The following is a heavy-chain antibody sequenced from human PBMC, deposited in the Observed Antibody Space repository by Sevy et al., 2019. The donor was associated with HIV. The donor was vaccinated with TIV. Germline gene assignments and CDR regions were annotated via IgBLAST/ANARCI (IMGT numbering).Heavy chain of an antibody. D-gene: IGHD2-15*01. CDR1: GFIFSTYT. CDR2: ISGSGGST. V-gene: IGHV3-23*01. CDR3: AEGDRTFYGLDV. J-gene: IGHJ6*02. Sequence: GGSRLSCAASGFIFSTYTMTWVRQAPGKGLEWVSGISGSGGSTYYADSLKGRFTIFRDNSKNTVYLQMNSLRAEDTAVYYCAEGDRTFYGLDVWGQGTTVTVSS.